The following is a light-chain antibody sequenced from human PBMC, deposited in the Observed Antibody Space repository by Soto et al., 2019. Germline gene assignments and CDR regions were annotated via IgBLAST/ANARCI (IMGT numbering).Light chain of an antibody. CDR3: QHYDNSLLT. Sequence: EIVLTQSPATLSLSPGERATLSCRASQSVSSYLVWYQQKPGQAPRLLIYDASNRATGIPARFSGSGSGTDFTLTISSLEPEDFAVYYCQHYDNSLLTFGGGTKVEIK. CDR1: QSVSSY. V-gene: IGKV3-11*01. J-gene: IGKJ4*01. CDR2: DAS.